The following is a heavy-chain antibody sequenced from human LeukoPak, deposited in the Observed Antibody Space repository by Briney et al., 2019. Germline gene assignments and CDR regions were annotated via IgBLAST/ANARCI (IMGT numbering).Heavy chain of an antibody. J-gene: IGHJ4*02. CDR2: IHFSGTT. V-gene: IGHV3-66*01. CDR3: VGGPDDKKLGY. CDR1: GFTISDNY. D-gene: IGHD3-22*01. Sequence: GGSLRLSCAASGFTISDNYINWVPQAPGKGPEWVSLIHFSGTTFYADSVKGRFTMSRDNSKNTVYLQMNSLRAEDTAVYYCVGGPDDKKLGYWGQGTLVTVSS.